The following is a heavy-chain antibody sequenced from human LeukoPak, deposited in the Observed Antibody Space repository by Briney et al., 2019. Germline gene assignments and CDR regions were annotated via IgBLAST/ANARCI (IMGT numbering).Heavy chain of an antibody. CDR3: ARGGATVTTFDY. CDR2: IYYSGSP. V-gene: IGHV4-59*01. J-gene: IGHJ4*02. D-gene: IGHD4-17*01. CDR1: GGSISSYY. Sequence: SETLSLTCSVSGGSISSYYWSWLRQPPGKGLEWIGYIYYSGSPNYNTSLKSRVTISVDTSKNQVSLKLSSVTAADTAVYYCARGGATVTTFDYWGQGTLVTVSS.